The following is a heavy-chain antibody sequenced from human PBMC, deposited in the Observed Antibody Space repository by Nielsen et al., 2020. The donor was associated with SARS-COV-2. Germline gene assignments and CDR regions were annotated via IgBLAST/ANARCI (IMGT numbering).Heavy chain of an antibody. V-gene: IGHV4-34*01. D-gene: IGHD4-17*01. Sequence: SETLSLTCAVYGGSFSGYYWSWIRQPPGKGLEWIGEINHSGSTNYNPSLKSRVTISVDTSKNQFSLKLSSVTAADTAVYYCARVGIYGDLDYWGQGTLVTVSS. CDR1: GGSFSGYY. CDR3: ARVGIYGDLDY. CDR2: INHSGST. J-gene: IGHJ4*02.